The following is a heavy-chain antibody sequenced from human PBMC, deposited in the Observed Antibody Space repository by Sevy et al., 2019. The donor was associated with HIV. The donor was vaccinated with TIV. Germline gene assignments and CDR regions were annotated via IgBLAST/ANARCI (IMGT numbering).Heavy chain of an antibody. CDR1: GFTFSSYW. CDR3: ARDRRSSNYRNWYFDL. Sequence: GGSLRLSCAASGFTFSSYWMSWVRQAPGKGLEWVANIKQDGSEKYCVDSVKGRFTISRDNAKNSLYLQMNSLRAEDTAVYYCARDRRSSNYRNWYFDLWGRGTLVTVSS. CDR2: IKQDGSEK. J-gene: IGHJ2*01. D-gene: IGHD4-4*01. V-gene: IGHV3-7*01.